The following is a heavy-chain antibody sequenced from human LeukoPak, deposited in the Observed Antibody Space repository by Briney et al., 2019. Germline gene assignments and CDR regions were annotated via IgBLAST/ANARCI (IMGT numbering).Heavy chain of an antibody. CDR3: AKDKSSSGWLDAFDI. CDR2: ISWNSGSI. D-gene: IGHD6-19*01. V-gene: IGHV3-9*01. J-gene: IGHJ3*02. Sequence: GRSLRLSCAASGFTFDDYARHWVRQAPGKGLEWVSGISWNSGSIGYADSVKGRFTISRDNAKNSLYLQMNSLRAEDTASYYCAKDKSSSGWLDAFDIWGQGTMVTVSS. CDR1: GFTFDDYA.